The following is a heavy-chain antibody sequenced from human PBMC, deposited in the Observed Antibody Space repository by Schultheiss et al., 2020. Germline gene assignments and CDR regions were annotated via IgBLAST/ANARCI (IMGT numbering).Heavy chain of an antibody. V-gene: IGHV2-5*02. J-gene: IGHJ3*02. CDR1: GFSLSTSGVG. CDR3: AHRLPAAAHGAFDI. D-gene: IGHD6-25*01. Sequence: SGPTLLKPTQTLTLTCTFSGFSLSTSGVGVGWIRQPPGKALEWLAIIYWDDDKRYSPSLESRLTITKDTSKNEVVITLTNMDPVDTATYYCAHRLPAAAHGAFDIWVPGAMVTVAS. CDR2: IYWDDDK.